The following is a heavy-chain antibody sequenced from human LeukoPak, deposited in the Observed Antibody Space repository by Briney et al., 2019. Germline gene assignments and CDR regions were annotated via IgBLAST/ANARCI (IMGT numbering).Heavy chain of an antibody. J-gene: IGHJ4*02. V-gene: IGHV3-33*08. D-gene: IGHD3-22*01. CDR2: IWYDGSNK. CDR1: GFTFRNYV. Sequence: GGSLRLSCAASGFTFRNYVIHWVRQAPGKRLEWVAVIWYDGSNKYYADSVKGRFTISRDNSKNTLYLQMNSLRAEDTAVYYCARGISGGSPYDSSGYLDYWGQGTLVTVSS. CDR3: ARGISGGSPYDSSGYLDY.